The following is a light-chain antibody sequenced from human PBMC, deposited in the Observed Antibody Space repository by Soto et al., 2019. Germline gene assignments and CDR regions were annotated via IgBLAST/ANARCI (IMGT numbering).Light chain of an antibody. Sequence: ENLLKQSPGILSLYPGERASIPCGDSQSISSSFLAWAQKKPGNAHRLLRYGASSRATGIHDRFSGTGSETDATLTIIMLEPEDFGVDYCKQYDNSPITFGQGTRL. CDR3: KQYDNSPIT. V-gene: IGKV3-20*01. CDR2: GAS. J-gene: IGKJ5*01. CDR1: QSISSSF.